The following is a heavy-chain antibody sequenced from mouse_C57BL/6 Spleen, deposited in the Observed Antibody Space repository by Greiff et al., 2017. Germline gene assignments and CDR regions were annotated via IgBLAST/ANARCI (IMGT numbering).Heavy chain of an antibody. Sequence: EVQLQQSGPELVKPGASVKISCKASGYSFTDYNMNWVKQSNGKSLEWIGVINPNYVTTSYNQKFKGKATLTVDQSSSTAYMPLNSLTSEDSAVYDCARSEGSSYDYYAMDYWGQGTSVTVSS. V-gene: IGHV1-39*01. D-gene: IGHD1-1*01. J-gene: IGHJ4*01. CDR3: ARSEGSSYDYYAMDY. CDR1: GYSFTDYN. CDR2: INPNYVTT.